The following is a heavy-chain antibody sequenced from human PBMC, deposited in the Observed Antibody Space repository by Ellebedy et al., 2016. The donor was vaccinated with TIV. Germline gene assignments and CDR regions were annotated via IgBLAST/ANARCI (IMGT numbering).Heavy chain of an antibody. D-gene: IGHD2-15*01. Sequence: SETLSLTXAVYGGSFSGYYWSWIRQPPGKGLEWIGEINHSGSTNYNPSLKSRVTISVDTSKNQFSLKLSSVTAADTAVYYCAWIGGYSSAFDIWGQGTMVTVSS. CDR3: AWIGGYSSAFDI. CDR2: INHSGST. CDR1: GGSFSGYY. V-gene: IGHV4-34*01. J-gene: IGHJ3*02.